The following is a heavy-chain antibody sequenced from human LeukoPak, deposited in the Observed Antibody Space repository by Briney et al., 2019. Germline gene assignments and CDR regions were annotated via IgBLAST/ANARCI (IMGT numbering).Heavy chain of an antibody. V-gene: IGHV1-69*13. D-gene: IGHD3-3*01. CDR3: ARGDFWTGGSYYMDV. J-gene: IGHJ6*03. Sequence: SVKVSCKASGGAFSSYAISWVRQAPGQGLEWMGGIIPIFGTANYAQKFQGRVTITADESTSTAYMELSSLRSEDTAVYYCARGDFWTGGSYYMDVWGKGTTVTVSS. CDR2: IIPIFGTA. CDR1: GGAFSSYA.